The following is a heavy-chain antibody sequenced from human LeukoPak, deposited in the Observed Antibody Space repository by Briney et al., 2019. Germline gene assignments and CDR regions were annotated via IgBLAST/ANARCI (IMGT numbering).Heavy chain of an antibody. D-gene: IGHD5-12*01. Sequence: GGSLRLSWAASGFTFSSYSMNWVRQAPGKGLEWVSYISSIGSTIYYADSVKGRFTISRDNAKNSLYLQMNSLRAEDTAVYYCARGGDSGYDYYFDYWGQGTLVTVSS. V-gene: IGHV3-48*04. CDR3: ARGGDSGYDYYFDY. CDR1: GFTFSSYS. CDR2: ISSIGSTI. J-gene: IGHJ4*02.